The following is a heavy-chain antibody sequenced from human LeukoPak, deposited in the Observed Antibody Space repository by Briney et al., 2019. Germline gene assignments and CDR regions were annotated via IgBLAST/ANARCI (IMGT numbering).Heavy chain of an antibody. D-gene: IGHD2-15*01. V-gene: IGHV3-30-3*01. Sequence: GGSLRLSCAASGFTFNSYTMHWVRQAPGKGLEWVAIISYDGSNKYYADSVKGRFTISRDNSNNTPYLQMNSLRAEDTAVYYCARDGCSGGNCHNFRYWGQGTLVTVSS. CDR1: GFTFNSYT. CDR3: ARDGCSGGNCHNFRY. CDR2: ISYDGSNK. J-gene: IGHJ4*02.